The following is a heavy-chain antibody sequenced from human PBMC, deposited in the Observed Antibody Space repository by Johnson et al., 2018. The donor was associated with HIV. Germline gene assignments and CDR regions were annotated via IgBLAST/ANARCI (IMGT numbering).Heavy chain of an antibody. V-gene: IGHV3-20*04. Sequence: EVQVLESGGGVVRPGGSLRLSCAASGFTFDDYGMSWVRQAPGKGLEWVSDINWNGGSTVYADSVKGRFSISRDNAKNSLFLQMNNLRAEAPALYYCAREVFGLTGAFDILGQGTMVTVSS. J-gene: IGHJ3*02. D-gene: IGHD1-20*01. CDR1: GFTFDDYG. CDR2: INWNGGST. CDR3: AREVFGLTGAFDI.